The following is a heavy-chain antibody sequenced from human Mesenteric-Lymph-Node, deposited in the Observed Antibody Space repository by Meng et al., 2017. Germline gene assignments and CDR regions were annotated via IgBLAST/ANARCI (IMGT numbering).Heavy chain of an antibody. V-gene: IGHV4-4*02. CDR2: IPHRGSS. CDR1: GASITNHNW. CDR3: ARGYSGWYSRFTI. Sequence: QLREAGPALVKPSETLSLTCAVSGASITNHNWWAWVRQPPGKGLEWIGEIPHRGSSAYNPSLKSRVSMSIDKSKNQFSLKLTSVTAADTAVYYCARGYSGWYSRFTIWGQGTLVTVSS. D-gene: IGHD6-19*01. J-gene: IGHJ4*02.